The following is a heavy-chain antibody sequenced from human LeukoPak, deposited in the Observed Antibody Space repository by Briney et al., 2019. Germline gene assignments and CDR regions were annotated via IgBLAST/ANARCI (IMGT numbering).Heavy chain of an antibody. CDR3: AKDRVAVAGHWYFDL. Sequence: GGSLRLSCAASGVTFSSYAMSWVRQPPGKGLEWVSAISGSGGSTYYADSVKGRFTISRDNSKNTLYLQMNSLRAEDTAVYYCAKDRVAVAGHWYFDLWGRGTLVTVSS. J-gene: IGHJ2*01. V-gene: IGHV3-23*01. CDR1: GVTFSSYA. D-gene: IGHD6-19*01. CDR2: ISGSGGST.